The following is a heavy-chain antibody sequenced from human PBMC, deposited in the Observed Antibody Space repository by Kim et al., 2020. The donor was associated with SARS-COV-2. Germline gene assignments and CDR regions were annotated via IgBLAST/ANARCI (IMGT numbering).Heavy chain of an antibody. CDR1: GGSISSYY. CDR2: IYYSGST. J-gene: IGHJ4*02. Sequence: SETLSLTCTVSGGSISSYYWSWIRQPPGKGLEWIGYIYYSGSTNYNPYLKSRVTISVDTSKNQFSLKRSSVTAADTAVYYCAGDLGSYWGQGTLVTISS. V-gene: IGHV4-59*01. D-gene: IGHD3-16*01. CDR3: AGDLGSY.